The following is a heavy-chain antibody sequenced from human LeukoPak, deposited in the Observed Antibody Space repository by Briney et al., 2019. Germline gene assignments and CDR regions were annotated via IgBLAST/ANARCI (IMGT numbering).Heavy chain of an antibody. CDR1: GGTFSSYT. D-gene: IGHD3-10*01. Sequence: SVKVSCKASGGTFSSYTISWVRQAPGRGLEWMGRIIPILGIANYAQKFQGRVTITADKSTSTAYMELSSLRSEDTAVYYCARDPFYYGSGSPFDYWGQGTLVTVSS. CDR2: IIPILGIA. V-gene: IGHV1-69*04. CDR3: ARDPFYYGSGSPFDY. J-gene: IGHJ4*02.